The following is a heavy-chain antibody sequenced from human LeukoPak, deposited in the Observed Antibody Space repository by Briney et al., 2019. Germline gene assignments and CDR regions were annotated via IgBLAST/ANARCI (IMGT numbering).Heavy chain of an antibody. Sequence: PSETLSLTCTVSGGSISSYYWSWIRQPPGKGLEWIGYIYYSGSTNYNPSLKSRVTISVDTSKNQFSLKLSSVTAADTAVYYCASYSSSWYAAYFDYWGQGTLVTVSS. CDR2: IYYSGST. J-gene: IGHJ4*02. CDR3: ASYSSSWYAAYFDY. V-gene: IGHV4-59*01. D-gene: IGHD6-13*01. CDR1: GGSISSYY.